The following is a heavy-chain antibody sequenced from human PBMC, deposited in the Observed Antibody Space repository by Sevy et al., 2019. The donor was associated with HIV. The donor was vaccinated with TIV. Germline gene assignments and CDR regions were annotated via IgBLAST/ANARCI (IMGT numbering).Heavy chain of an antibody. V-gene: IGHV1-8*01. CDR2: MNPNSGNT. J-gene: IGHJ6*02. CDR1: GYTFTSYD. D-gene: IGHD5-12*01. CDR3: AIRGYSGDDKYYYYGMDV. Sequence: ASVKVSCKASGYTFTSYDINWVRQATGQGLEWMGWMNPNSGNTGYAQKFQGRVTMTRNTSISTAYMELSSLRSEDTAVYYCAIRGYSGDDKYYYYGMDVWGQGTTVTVSS.